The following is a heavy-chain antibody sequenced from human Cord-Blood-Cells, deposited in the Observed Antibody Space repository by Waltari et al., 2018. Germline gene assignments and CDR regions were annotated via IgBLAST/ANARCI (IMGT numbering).Heavy chain of an antibody. V-gene: IGHV4-30-2*01. CDR3: ARDRKDFWSGYYYYYGMDV. D-gene: IGHD3-3*01. CDR1: GGSISSGGYS. J-gene: IGHJ6*02. Sequence: QLQLQESGSGLVKPSQTLSLTCAVSGGSISSGGYSWSWIRQPPGKGLEWIGYIYHSGSTYYNPSLKSRGTISVDRSKNQFSLKLSSVTAADTAVYYCARDRKDFWSGYYYYYGMDVWGQGTTVTVSS. CDR2: IYHSGST.